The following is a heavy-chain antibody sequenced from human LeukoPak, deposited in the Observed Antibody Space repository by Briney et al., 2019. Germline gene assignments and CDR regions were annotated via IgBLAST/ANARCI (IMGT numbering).Heavy chain of an antibody. J-gene: IGHJ4*02. CDR2: INWNGGST. CDR1: GFTFDDYG. Sequence: GGSLRLSCAPSGFTFDDYGMSWVRHAPGKGLEWVSGINWNGGSTGYADSVKGRFTISRDNAKNSLYLQMDSLRAEDTALYYCARALDGYNPFDYWGQGTLATVSS. CDR3: ARALDGYNPFDY. V-gene: IGHV3-20*04. D-gene: IGHD5-24*01.